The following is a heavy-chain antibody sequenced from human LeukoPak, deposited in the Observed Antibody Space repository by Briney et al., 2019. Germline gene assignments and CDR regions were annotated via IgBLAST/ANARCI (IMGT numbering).Heavy chain of an antibody. J-gene: IGHJ5*02. V-gene: IGHV4-34*01. Sequence: SETLSLTCAVYGGSFSGYYWSWIRQPPGKGLEWIGEINHSGSTNYNPSLKSRVTISVDTSKNQFSLKLSSVTAADTAVYYCARRSGYSYGPSGPNWFDPWGQGTLVTVSS. CDR1: GGSFSGYY. CDR2: INHSGST. D-gene: IGHD5-18*01. CDR3: ARRSGYSYGPSGPNWFDP.